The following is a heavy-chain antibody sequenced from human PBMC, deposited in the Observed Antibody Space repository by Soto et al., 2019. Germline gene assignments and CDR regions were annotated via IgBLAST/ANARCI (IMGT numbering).Heavy chain of an antibody. J-gene: IGHJ6*03. CDR2: SIPIQGRA. V-gene: IGHV1-69*02. CDR1: GGSFISYI. CDR3: AKSLVLVDHAYMDV. Sequence: QVQLVQSGAEVRKPGSSVKVSCEASGGSFISYIFTWVRQAPGQGLEWMGRSIPIQGRADYALKFQDRVTITADRSTQTVYMELRSLRPEDTALYYCAKSLVLVDHAYMDVWGKGTTVTVSS. D-gene: IGHD2-21*01.